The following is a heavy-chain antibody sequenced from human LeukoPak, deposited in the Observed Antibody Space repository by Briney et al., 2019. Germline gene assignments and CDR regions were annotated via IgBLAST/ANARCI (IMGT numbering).Heavy chain of an antibody. J-gene: IGHJ4*02. CDR1: GFTFSAFW. CDR2: INEGGGES. Sequence: GGSLRLSCVTSGFTFSAFWMSWARQAPGKGLEWVANINEGGGESWYVDSLKGRFTISRDNAKNTLYLQMNSLRVDDTAVYYCARLGSGVGEIRGQGTLVTVSS. D-gene: IGHD3-10*01. V-gene: IGHV3-7*01. CDR3: ARLGSGVGEI.